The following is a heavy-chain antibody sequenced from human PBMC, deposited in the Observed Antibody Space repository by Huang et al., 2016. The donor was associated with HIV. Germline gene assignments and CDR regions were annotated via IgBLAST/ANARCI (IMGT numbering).Heavy chain of an antibody. CDR3: ARDGLVSNYYYDSSGYYLGDAFDI. J-gene: IGHJ3*02. V-gene: IGHV3-30-3*01. Sequence: QVQLVESGGGVAQPGRSLRLSCAASGFTFSGYAMHWVRQGPGKGLEMVTVISYDGSNKQYADSVEGRFTISRDNSKNTLYLQMNSLRAEDTAVYYCARDGLVSNYYYDSSGYYLGDAFDIWGQGTMVTVSS. CDR1: GFTFSGYA. CDR2: ISYDGSNK. D-gene: IGHD3-22*01.